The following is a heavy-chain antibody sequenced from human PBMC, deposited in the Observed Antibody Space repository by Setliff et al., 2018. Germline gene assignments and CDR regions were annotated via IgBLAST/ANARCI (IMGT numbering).Heavy chain of an antibody. Sequence: SETLSLTCAVSGYSISSGYYWSWIRQPPGKGLEWIGEINHSGSTNYNPSLKSRVTISVDTSKNQFSLKLSSVTAADTAVYYCASRATYYNFWSGYFWEHAQFDPWGQGTLVTVSS. CDR1: GYSISSGYY. CDR2: INHSGST. CDR3: ASRATYYNFWSGYFWEHAQFDP. J-gene: IGHJ5*02. V-gene: IGHV4-38-2*01. D-gene: IGHD3-3*01.